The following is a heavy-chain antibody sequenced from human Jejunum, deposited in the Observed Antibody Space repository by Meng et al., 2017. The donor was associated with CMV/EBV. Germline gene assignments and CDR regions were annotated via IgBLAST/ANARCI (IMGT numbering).Heavy chain of an antibody. CDR2: IYYSGGT. D-gene: IGHD1-26*01. J-gene: IGHJ4*02. CDR3: ARVSVGASYYFDY. Sequence: VPGGSIGAYYWSWIRQPPGKGLGWIGYIYYSGGTNYNPSLKSRVTISIDTSKSQFSLKLSSVTAADTAVYYCARVSVGASYYFDYWGPGTLVTVSS. CDR1: GGSIGAYY. V-gene: IGHV4-59*01.